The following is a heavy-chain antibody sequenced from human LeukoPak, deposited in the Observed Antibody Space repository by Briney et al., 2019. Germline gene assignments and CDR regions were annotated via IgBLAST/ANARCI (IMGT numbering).Heavy chain of an antibody. CDR3: ARLEGGSSYGPLVFDY. Sequence: GASLEISCKASGFSFTDYWIGWVRQLPGKGLEWMGIIYPGDSDTRYSPSFQGQVTISADKSISTAYLQWSSLKASDTAMYYCARLEGGSSYGPLVFDYWGQGTLVTVSS. CDR1: GFSFTDYW. D-gene: IGHD5-18*01. J-gene: IGHJ4*02. CDR2: IYPGDSDT. V-gene: IGHV5-51*01.